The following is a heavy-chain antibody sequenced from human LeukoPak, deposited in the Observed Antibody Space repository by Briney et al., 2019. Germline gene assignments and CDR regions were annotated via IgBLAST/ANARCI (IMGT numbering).Heavy chain of an antibody. Sequence: GGSLRLSCAASGFTFSIYAMSWVRQAPGKGLEWVSLIYSGGDKRYAASVKGRFTISRDNSKNTLYLQMDSLRVEDTAVYYCGGYSSLDHWGQGTLVTVSS. CDR3: GGYSSLDH. D-gene: IGHD3-22*01. V-gene: IGHV3-23*03. CDR2: IYSGGDK. CDR1: GFTFSIYA. J-gene: IGHJ4*02.